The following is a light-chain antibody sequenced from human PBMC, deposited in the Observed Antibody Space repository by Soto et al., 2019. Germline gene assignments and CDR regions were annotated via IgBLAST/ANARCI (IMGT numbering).Light chain of an antibody. J-gene: IGLJ1*01. V-gene: IGLV2-14*01. CDR1: SSDIGGYIY. Sequence: QSALTQPASVSASPGQSITISCTGTSSDIGGYIYVSWYQHHPGKAPRLMIYEVSSRPSGVSNRFSGSKSGNTASLTISGLQAEDEAQYYCQSFDSSLRVYVFGSGTKLTVL. CDR3: QSFDSSLRVYV. CDR2: EVS.